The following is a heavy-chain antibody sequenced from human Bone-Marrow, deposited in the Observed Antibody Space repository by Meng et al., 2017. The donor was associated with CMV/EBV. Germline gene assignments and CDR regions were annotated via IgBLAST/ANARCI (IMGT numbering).Heavy chain of an antibody. J-gene: IGHJ4*02. CDR1: GYTFTSYG. CDR2: ISAYNGNT. CDR3: AVTYYYDSSGYYSFDY. V-gene: IGHV1-18*01. D-gene: IGHD3-22*01. Sequence: QVALVQSGSEVKKPGASVKVSCKASGYTFTSYGISWVRQAPGQGLEWMGWISAYNGNTNYAQKLQGRVTMTTDTSTSTAYMELRSLRSDDTAVYYCAVTYYYDSSGYYSFDYWGQGTLVTASS.